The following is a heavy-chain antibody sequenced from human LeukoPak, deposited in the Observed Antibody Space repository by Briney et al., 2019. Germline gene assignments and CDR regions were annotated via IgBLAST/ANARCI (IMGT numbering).Heavy chain of an antibody. D-gene: IGHD5-18*01. CDR1: GGSISSYY. CDR3: ARRRGYSSLDYFDY. CDR2: IYTTGNT. J-gene: IGHJ4*02. Sequence: SETLSLTCTVSGGSISSYYWSWIRQPAGTGLEWIGRIYTTGNTNYNPSLKSRVTISVDTSKNQFSLKLSSVTAADTAVYYCARRRGYSSLDYFDYWGQGTLVTVSS. V-gene: IGHV4-4*07.